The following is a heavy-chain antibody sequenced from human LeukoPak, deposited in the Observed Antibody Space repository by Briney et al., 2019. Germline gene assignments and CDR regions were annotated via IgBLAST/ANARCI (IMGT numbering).Heavy chain of an antibody. J-gene: IGHJ5*02. D-gene: IGHD2-21*02. CDR3: ARTFRGDYEDWFDP. Sequence: ASVKVSCKASGGTFSSCAISWVRQAPGQGLEWMGGIIPIFGTANYAQKFQGRVTITADESTSTAYMELSSLRSEDTAVYYCARTFRGDYEDWFDPWGQGTLVTVSS. CDR2: IIPIFGTA. V-gene: IGHV1-69*13. CDR1: GGTFSSCA.